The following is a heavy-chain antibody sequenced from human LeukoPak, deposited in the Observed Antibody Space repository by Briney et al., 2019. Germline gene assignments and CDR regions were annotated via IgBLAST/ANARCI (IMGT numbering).Heavy chain of an antibody. CDR1: GFTFSRYA. Sequence: PGGSLRLSCAASGFTFSRYAMGWVRQAPGKGLEWVSLISGSTGSTYYADFVKGRFTISRDNSKNMLYPQMNSLRAEDTAIYYCAKRATGGATIPLWFDDWGQGTLVTVSS. V-gene: IGHV3-23*01. CDR2: ISGSTGST. CDR3: AKRATGGATIPLWFDD. D-gene: IGHD1-26*01. J-gene: IGHJ4*02.